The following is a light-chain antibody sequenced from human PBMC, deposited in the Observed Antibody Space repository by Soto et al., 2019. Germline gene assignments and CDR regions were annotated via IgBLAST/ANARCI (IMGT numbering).Light chain of an antibody. CDR3: TSYAGGNNV. CDR1: SSDVGGYNY. J-gene: IGLJ1*01. Sequence: QSALTQPPSASGSPGQSVTISCTGTSSDVGGYNYVSWYQQYPGKVPKLMIYAVNKRPSGVPDRFSGSKSGNTASLTVSGPQAEDDADYYCTSYAGGNNVFGTGTQVTVL. V-gene: IGLV2-8*01. CDR2: AVN.